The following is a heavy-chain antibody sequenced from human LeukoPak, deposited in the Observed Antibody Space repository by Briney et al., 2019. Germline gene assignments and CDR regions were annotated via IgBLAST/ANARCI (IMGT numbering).Heavy chain of an antibody. CDR1: GYIFTTYY. J-gene: IGHJ3*02. V-gene: IGHV1-46*01. CDR2: IDPSGGST. CDR3: ARLSQQTFDI. Sequence: ASVKVSCKPSGYIFTTYYMHWVRQAPGQGLEWMGVIDPSGGSTSYAQKFQGRVTMTRDTSTSTVYMELSSLRSDDTAVYYCARLSQQTFDIWGQGTVVTVSS.